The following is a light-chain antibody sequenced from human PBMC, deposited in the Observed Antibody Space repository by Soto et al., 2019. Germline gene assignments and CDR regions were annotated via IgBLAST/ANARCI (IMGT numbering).Light chain of an antibody. J-gene: IGKJ2*01. V-gene: IGKV3-15*01. CDR1: QTIYNT. Sequence: EIVRTQSPATLSLSPGAIATLSGRASQTIYNTLDWYQRKPGQAPRLLIYDASTRATGVPARFSGSGSGTDFTLTISSLQSEDFAVYYCQHYNYWPYTFGQGTKVEIK. CDR3: QHYNYWPYT. CDR2: DAS.